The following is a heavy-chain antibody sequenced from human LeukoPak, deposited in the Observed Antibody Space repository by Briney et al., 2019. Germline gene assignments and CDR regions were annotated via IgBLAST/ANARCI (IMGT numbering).Heavy chain of an antibody. CDR3: AREGPRGGITFGGVIARGYFDY. V-gene: IGHV4-38-2*02. CDR2: IYHSGST. J-gene: IGHJ4*02. Sequence: SETLSLTCTVSGYSISSGYYWGWIRQPPGKGLEWIGSIYHSGSTYYNPSLKSRVTISVDTSKNQFSLKLSSVTAADTAVYYCAREGPRGGITFGGVIARGYFDYWGQGTLVTVSS. D-gene: IGHD3-16*02. CDR1: GYSISSGYY.